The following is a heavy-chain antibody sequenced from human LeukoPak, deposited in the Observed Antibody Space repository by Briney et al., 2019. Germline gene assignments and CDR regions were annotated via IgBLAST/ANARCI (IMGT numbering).Heavy chain of an antibody. CDR3: ARVGDIIVIPTVHH. V-gene: IGHV4-38-2*01. J-gene: IGHJ4*02. CDR2: IFHSGGT. Sequence: SETLSLTCAVSGYSISSGYYWGWIRQPPGKGLEWIGTIFHSGGTYYNRSLKSRVTISLDTSKNQLSLKVRSVTAADTAVYYCARVGDIIVIPTVHHWGQGTLVTVSS. CDR1: GYSISSGYY. D-gene: IGHD2-2*01.